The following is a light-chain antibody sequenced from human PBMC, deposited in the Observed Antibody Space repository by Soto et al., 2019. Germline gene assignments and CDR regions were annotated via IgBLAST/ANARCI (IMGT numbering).Light chain of an antibody. Sequence: DSQLIQAPSALSTSIGDRVTITCRASQSISSWLAWYQQKPGKAPKLLIYDASSLESGVPSRFSGSGSGTEFTLTISSLQPDDFATYYCQQYNSYSGTFGQGTKVDIK. CDR1: QSISSW. CDR3: QQYNSYSGT. J-gene: IGKJ1*01. V-gene: IGKV1-5*01. CDR2: DAS.